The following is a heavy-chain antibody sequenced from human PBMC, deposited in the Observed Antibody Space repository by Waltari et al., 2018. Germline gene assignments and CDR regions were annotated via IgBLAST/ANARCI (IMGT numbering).Heavy chain of an antibody. Sequence: QVQLVQSGAEVKKPGSSVRVSCKASGGTFSSYAISWVRQAPGQGLEWMGGIIPSFGTANYAQKFQGRVTITADKSTSTAYMELSSLRSEDTAVYYCAMGPSYCSSTSCYYRAFDIWGQGTMVTVSS. CDR1: GGTFSSYA. D-gene: IGHD2-2*01. CDR2: IIPSFGTA. V-gene: IGHV1-69*14. CDR3: AMGPSYCSSTSCYYRAFDI. J-gene: IGHJ3*02.